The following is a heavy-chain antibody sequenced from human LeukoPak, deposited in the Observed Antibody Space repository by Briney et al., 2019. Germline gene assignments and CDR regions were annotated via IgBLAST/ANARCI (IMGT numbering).Heavy chain of an antibody. CDR2: TYHSGST. D-gene: IGHD1-7*01. J-gene: IGHJ4*02. V-gene: IGHV4-38-2*01. CDR3: ARRNYGGGFDY. CDR1: GYSISSGYY. Sequence: SETLSLTCAVSGYSISSGYYWGWIRQPPGKGLEWIGSTYHSGSTYYNPSLKSRVTISVDTSKNQFSLKLSSVTAADTAVYYCARRNYGGGFDYWGQGTLVTVSS.